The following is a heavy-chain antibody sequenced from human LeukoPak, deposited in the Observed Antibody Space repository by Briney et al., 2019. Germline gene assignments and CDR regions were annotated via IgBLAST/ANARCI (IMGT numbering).Heavy chain of an antibody. D-gene: IGHD3-9*01. Sequence: PGGSLRLSCAASGFIFSSYWMSWVRQAPGKGLEWVANIKQDGSEKYYVDSVKGRFTISRDNARNSLYLQMNSLRAEDTALYYCARGSTHYDVLTGYHYYFDYWGQGTLVTVSS. J-gene: IGHJ4*02. CDR2: IKQDGSEK. CDR1: GFIFSSYW. CDR3: ARGSTHYDVLTGYHYYFDY. V-gene: IGHV3-7*03.